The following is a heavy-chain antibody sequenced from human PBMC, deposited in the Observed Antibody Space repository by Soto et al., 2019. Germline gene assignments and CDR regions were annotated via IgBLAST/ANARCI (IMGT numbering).Heavy chain of an antibody. CDR3: ARGFVEKNNWSAP. Sequence: ASVKVSCKASGYTFTGYYMHWVRQAPGQGLEWMGWINPNSGGTNYAQKFQGWVTMTRDTSISTAYMELSRLRSDDTAVYYCARGFVEKNNWSAPGGKEPLAPVPS. CDR1: GYTFTGYY. D-gene: IGHD2-15*01. J-gene: IGHJ5*02. CDR2: INPNSGGT. V-gene: IGHV1-2*04.